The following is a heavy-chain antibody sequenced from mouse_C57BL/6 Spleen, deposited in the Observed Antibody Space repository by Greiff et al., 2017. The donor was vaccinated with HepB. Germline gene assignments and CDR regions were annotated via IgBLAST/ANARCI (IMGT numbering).Heavy chain of an antibody. CDR2: IDPENGDT. D-gene: IGHD2-5*01. Sequence: VQLKESGAELVRPGASVKLSCTASGFNIKDDYMHWVKQRPEQGLEWIGWIDPENGDTEYASKFQGKATITADTSSNTAYLQLSSLTSEDTAVYYCTTDSNYSYAMDYWGQGTSVTVSS. J-gene: IGHJ4*01. V-gene: IGHV14-4*01. CDR1: GFNIKDDY. CDR3: TTDSNYSYAMDY.